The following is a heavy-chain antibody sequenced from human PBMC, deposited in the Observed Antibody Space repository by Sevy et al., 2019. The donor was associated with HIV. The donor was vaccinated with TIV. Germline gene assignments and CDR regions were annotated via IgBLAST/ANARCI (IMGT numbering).Heavy chain of an antibody. CDR3: AKEDDAFDV. Sequence: GGSLRLSCAGSGFTFINYAMHWVRQAPGKGLECVAGLWSHGRREYYADFAKGRFTISRDNSKNTVYLHMDSLRTDDTAVYYCAKEDDAFDVWGQGTMVTVSS. CDR2: LWSHGRRE. CDR1: GFTFINYA. J-gene: IGHJ3*01. V-gene: IGHV3-33*03.